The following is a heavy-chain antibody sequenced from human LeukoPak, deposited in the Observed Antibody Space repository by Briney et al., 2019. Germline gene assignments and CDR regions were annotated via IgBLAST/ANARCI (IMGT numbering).Heavy chain of an antibody. Sequence: SETLSLTCTVSGGSISSGGYYWSWIRQHPGKGLEWIGYIYYSGSTYYNPSLKSRVTISVYTFKNQFSLKLSSVTAADTAVYYCARGRVVRGVISYYFDYWGQGTLVTVSS. D-gene: IGHD3-10*01. CDR1: GGSISSGGYY. V-gene: IGHV4-31*03. CDR3: ARGRVVRGVISYYFDY. J-gene: IGHJ4*02. CDR2: IYYSGST.